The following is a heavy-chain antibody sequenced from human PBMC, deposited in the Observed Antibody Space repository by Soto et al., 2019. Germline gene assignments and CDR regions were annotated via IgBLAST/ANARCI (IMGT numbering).Heavy chain of an antibody. CDR2: MNPGSGDT. CDR3: ARMESFGSLNWFDP. D-gene: IGHD5-18*01. CDR1: GYTFTNND. V-gene: IGHV1-8*01. J-gene: IGHJ5*02. Sequence: ASVKVSCKASGYTFTNNDVSWVRQATGQGLEWMGLMNPGSGDTGYAQKFQGRVTVTRDISIATAYMELTSLTSEDTAIYYCARMESFGSLNWFDPWGQGPLVTLSS.